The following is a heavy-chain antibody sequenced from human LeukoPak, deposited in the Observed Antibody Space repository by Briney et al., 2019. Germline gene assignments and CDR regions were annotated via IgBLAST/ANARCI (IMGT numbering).Heavy chain of an antibody. CDR2: ISSSGSAR. V-gene: IGHV3-11*01. Sequence: GGALRLSCVASGFAFSDYYMSWIRQAPGKGLEWVSYISSSGSARYYTDSVKGRFTISRDNAKNSLYLQINSLRAEDTAVYYCAREGSSLTGVHYWGQGTLVTVSS. CDR1: GFAFSDYY. J-gene: IGHJ4*02. D-gene: IGHD3-9*01. CDR3: AREGSSLTGVHY.